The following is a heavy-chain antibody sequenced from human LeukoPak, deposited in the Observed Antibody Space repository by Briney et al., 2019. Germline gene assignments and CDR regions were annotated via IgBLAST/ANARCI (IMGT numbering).Heavy chain of an antibody. CDR3: ARDLGYYDSSGYYEAFDY. Sequence: ASVKVSCKASGYTFTSYYMHWVRQAPGQGLEWMGIINPSGGSTSYAQKFQGRVTMTRDTSTSTVYMELSSLRSEDTAVYYCARDLGYYDSSGYYEAFDYWGQGTLVTVSS. J-gene: IGHJ4*02. CDR1: GYTFTSYY. CDR2: INPSGGST. V-gene: IGHV1-46*01. D-gene: IGHD3-22*01.